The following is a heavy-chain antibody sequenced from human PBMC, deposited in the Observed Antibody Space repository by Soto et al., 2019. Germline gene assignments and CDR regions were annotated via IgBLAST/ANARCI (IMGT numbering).Heavy chain of an antibody. CDR3: ARQGIFGVVIYFDY. CDR1: GASISRDDSY. CDR2: IYYSGST. Sequence: ASETLSLTCTVSGASISRDDSYWSWVRQPPGKGLEWIGYIYYSGSTNYNPSLKSRVTISVDTSKNQFSLKLSSVTAADTAVYYCARQGIFGVVIYFDYWGQGTLVTVSS. D-gene: IGHD3-3*01. V-gene: IGHV4-61*08. J-gene: IGHJ4*02.